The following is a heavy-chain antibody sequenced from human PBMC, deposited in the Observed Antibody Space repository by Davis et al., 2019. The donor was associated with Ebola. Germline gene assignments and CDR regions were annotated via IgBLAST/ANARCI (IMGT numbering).Heavy chain of an antibody. CDR3: ARERRYYYDSSGYSHYYYYGMDV. J-gene: IGHJ6*02. CDR1: GGSISSYY. D-gene: IGHD3-22*01. CDR2: IYYSGST. Sequence: SETLSLTCTVSGGSISSYYWSWIRQPPGKGLEWIGYIYYSGSTNYNPSLKSRVTISVDTSKNQFSLKLSSVTAADTAVYYCARERRYYYDSSGYSHYYYYGMDVWGQGTTVTVSS. V-gene: IGHV4-59*12.